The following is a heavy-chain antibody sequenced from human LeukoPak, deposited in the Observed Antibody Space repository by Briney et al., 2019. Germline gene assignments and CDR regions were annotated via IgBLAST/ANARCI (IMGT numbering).Heavy chain of an antibody. CDR1: GSNFTSYW. Sequence: GESLKISCQGSGSNFTSYWIGWVRQMPGKGLELMGIIYPGDSDTRYSPSFQGQVTISAGKSINTAYLQWSSLKASDTAMYYCARGYCSNNSCFFDYWGQGTLVTVSS. D-gene: IGHD2-2*01. J-gene: IGHJ4*02. CDR3: ARGYCSNNSCFFDY. CDR2: IYPGDSDT. V-gene: IGHV5-51*01.